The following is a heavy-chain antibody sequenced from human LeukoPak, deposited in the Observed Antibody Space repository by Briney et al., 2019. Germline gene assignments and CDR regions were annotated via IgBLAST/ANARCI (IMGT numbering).Heavy chain of an antibody. CDR2: ISWNSGSI. CDR1: GFTFDDYA. J-gene: IGHJ4*02. Sequence: SGGSLRLSCAASGFTFDDYAMHWVRQAPGKGLEWVSGISWNSGSIGYADSVKGRFTISRDNAKNSLYLQMNSLRAEDTAVYYCARGDIXYVWGVWXQGTLVTVSS. CDR3: ARGDIXYVWGV. V-gene: IGHV3-9*01. D-gene: IGHD3-16*01.